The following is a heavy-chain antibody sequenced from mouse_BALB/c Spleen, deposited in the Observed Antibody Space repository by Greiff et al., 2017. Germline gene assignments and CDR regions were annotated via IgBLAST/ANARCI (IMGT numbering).Heavy chain of an antibody. CDR1: GYTFTDYY. CDR3: ARLRSYAMDY. J-gene: IGHJ4*01. Sequence: VQLQQSGAELARPGASVKLSCKASGYTFTDYYINWVKQRTGQGLEWIGEIYPGSGNTYYNEKFKGKATLTADKSSSTAYMQLSSLTSEDSAVYFCARLRSYAMDYWGQGTSVTVSS. CDR2: IYPGSGNT. D-gene: IGHD1-1*01. V-gene: IGHV1-77*01.